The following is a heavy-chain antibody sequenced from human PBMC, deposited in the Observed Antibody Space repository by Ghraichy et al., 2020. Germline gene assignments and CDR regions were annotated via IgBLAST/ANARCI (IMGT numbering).Heavy chain of an antibody. J-gene: IGHJ6*02. Sequence: SETLSLTCAVYGGSFSGYYWSWIRQPPGKGLEWIGEINHSGSTNYNPSLKSRVTISVDTSKNQFSLKLSSVTAADTAVYYCARGPIFTHTAMALDVWGQGTTVTVSS. CDR2: INHSGST. CDR3: ARGPIFTHTAMALDV. V-gene: IGHV4-34*01. CDR1: GGSFSGYY. D-gene: IGHD5-18*01.